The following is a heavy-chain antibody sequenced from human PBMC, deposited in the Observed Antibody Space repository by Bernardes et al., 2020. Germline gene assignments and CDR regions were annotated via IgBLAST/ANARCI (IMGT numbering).Heavy chain of an antibody. CDR2: IYYSGST. J-gene: IGHJ3*02. V-gene: IGHV4-59*01. D-gene: IGHD2-21*01. Sequence: ETLSLTCTVSGGSISSYYWSWIRQPPGKGLEWIGYIYYSGSTNYNPSLKSRVTISVDTSKNQFSLKLSSVTAADTAVYYCARGAYCGGDCYSGAFDIWGQGAMVTVSS. CDR3: ARGAYCGGDCYSGAFDI. CDR1: GGSISSYY.